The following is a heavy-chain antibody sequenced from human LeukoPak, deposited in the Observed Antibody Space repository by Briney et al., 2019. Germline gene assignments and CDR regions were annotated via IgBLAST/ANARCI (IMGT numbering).Heavy chain of an antibody. V-gene: IGHV1-24*01. J-gene: IGHJ4*02. CDR1: GYTPTELS. D-gene: IGHD1-26*01. Sequence: ASVKVSCKVSGYTPTELSMHWVRQAPGKGLEWMGGFDPEDGETIYAQKFQGRVTVTEDTSTDTAYMELSSLRSEDTAVYYCATGGSYGPFDYWGQGTLVTVSS. CDR3: ATGGSYGPFDY. CDR2: FDPEDGET.